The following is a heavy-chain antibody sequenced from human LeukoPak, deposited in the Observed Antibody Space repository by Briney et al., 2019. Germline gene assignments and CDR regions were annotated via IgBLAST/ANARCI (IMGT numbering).Heavy chain of an antibody. J-gene: IGHJ4*02. CDR2: ISPGGGTI. Sequence: GGSLRLSCAASGFTFSDYHMSWIRQAPGKGLEWVSYISPGGGTIYFADSVKGRFTISRDNAKNSLYLQMNSLTAEDTAVYYCAGGRDIAVAGPGGYFDYWAQGTPVTVSS. D-gene: IGHD6-19*01. CDR1: GFTFSDYH. V-gene: IGHV3-11*01. CDR3: AGGRDIAVAGPGGYFDY.